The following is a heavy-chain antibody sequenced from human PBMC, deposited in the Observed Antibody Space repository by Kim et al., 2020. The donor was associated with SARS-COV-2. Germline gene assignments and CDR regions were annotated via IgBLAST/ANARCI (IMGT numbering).Heavy chain of an antibody. CDR3: AKYSGHDAKRDTFDT. CDR2: ISDSGGTT. D-gene: IGHD5-12*01. V-gene: IGHV3-23*01. CDR1: GFTFSSSA. J-gene: IGHJ3*02. Sequence: GGSLRLSCATSGFTFSSSAMSWVRQAPGKGLEWVSAISDSGGTTYYTDSVEGRFTISRDNSKNILYLQMNSLRAEDSAVYYCAKYSGHDAKRDTFDTWGQGTMVTVSS.